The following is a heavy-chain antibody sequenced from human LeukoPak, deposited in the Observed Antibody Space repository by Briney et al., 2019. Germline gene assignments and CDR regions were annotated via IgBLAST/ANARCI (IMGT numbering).Heavy chain of an antibody. CDR1: GFTFSSYS. CDR2: ISSSSSTI. J-gene: IGHJ4*02. CDR3: ARDPDFWSGYYTGISH. Sequence: GGSLRLSCAASGFTFSSYSMNWVRQAPGKGLEWVSYISSSSSTIYYADSVKGRFTISRDNANNSLYLQMNSLRAEDTAVYYCARDPDFWSGYYTGISHWGQGTLVTVSS. D-gene: IGHD3-3*01. V-gene: IGHV3-48*01.